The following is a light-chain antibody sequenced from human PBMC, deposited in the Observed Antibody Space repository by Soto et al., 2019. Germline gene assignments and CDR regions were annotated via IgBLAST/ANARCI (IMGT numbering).Light chain of an antibody. Sequence: QSVLTQPASVSGSPGQSITISCTGTSSDVGYYDYVSWYQQPPGKAPKLMIYDVANRPSGVSNRFSGSKSGNTASLTISGLQAEDEADYYCSSYSRGSTPVIFGGGTKLTVL. CDR2: DVA. V-gene: IGLV2-14*01. CDR3: SSYSRGSTPVI. J-gene: IGLJ2*01. CDR1: SSDVGYYDY.